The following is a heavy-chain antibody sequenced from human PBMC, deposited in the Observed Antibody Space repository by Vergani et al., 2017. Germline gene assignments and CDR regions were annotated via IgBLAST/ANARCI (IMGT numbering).Heavy chain of an antibody. CDR3: ARLGTTLHNCSSTSCYRGPYYYYYGMDV. Sequence: EVQLVESGGGLVQPGGSLRLSCAASGFTFSSYWMHWVRQAPGKGLVWVSRINSDGSSTSYADSVKGRFTISRDNAKNTLYLQMNSLRAEDTAVYYCARLGTTLHNCSSTSCYRGPYYYYYGMDVWGQGTTVTVSS. J-gene: IGHJ6*02. CDR1: GFTFSSYW. CDR2: INSDGSST. V-gene: IGHV3-74*01. D-gene: IGHD2-2*02.